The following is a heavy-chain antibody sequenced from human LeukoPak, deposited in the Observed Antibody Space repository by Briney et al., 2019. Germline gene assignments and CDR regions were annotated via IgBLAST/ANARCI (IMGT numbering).Heavy chain of an antibody. D-gene: IGHD3-10*01. CDR3: AKHLMAALWFGAGAFDI. CDR1: GFTFSSYG. Sequence: GGSLRLSCSASGFTFSSYGMHWVRQAPGKGLEWVAFISYDGSNKYYGDSAKGRFTISRDNSKNTLYLQMNSLRAEDATVYYCAKHLMAALWFGAGAFDIWGQGTMVTVSS. J-gene: IGHJ3*02. V-gene: IGHV3-30*18. CDR2: ISYDGSNK.